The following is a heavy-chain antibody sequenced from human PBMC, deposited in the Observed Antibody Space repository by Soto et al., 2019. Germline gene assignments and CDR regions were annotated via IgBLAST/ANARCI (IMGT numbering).Heavy chain of an antibody. J-gene: IGHJ4*02. V-gene: IGHV3-30*03. CDR3: FDS. CDR2: ISHDGSNT. CDR1: GFTFSAYG. Sequence: LRRYCGASGFTFSAYGIHWVRQAPGKGLEWVAVISHDGSNTNYADSVKGRFTFSRDNSKDTVYLQMNSLRAEDTAVYYVFDSWGQGP.